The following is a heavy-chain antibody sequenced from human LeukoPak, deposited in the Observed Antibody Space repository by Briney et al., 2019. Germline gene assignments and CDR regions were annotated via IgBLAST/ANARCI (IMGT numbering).Heavy chain of an antibody. J-gene: IGHJ4*02. D-gene: IGHD3-16*01. CDR1: GFTFDDYA. CDR2: ISWTSGNI. CDR3: AKDISVGTRGGFFDY. V-gene: IGHV3-9*01. Sequence: PGGSLRLSCAASGFTFDDYAMHWVRQAPGKGLEWVSGISWTSGNIGYADSLKGRFTISRDNAKNSLYLQMNSLRAEDTALYYCAKDISVGTRGGFFDYWGQGTLVTVSS.